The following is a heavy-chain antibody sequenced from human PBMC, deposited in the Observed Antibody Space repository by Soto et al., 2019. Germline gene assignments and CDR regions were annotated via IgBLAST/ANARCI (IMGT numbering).Heavy chain of an antibody. Sequence: SETLSLTCTVSGGSVRSGIYYWSWIRQQPGKELEWIVYVHNSAITNYTPSLKSRVTVSVDTSKNQFSLKLTSVTAADTAVYYCARDSPLSERSFDYWGQGTRVTAPQ. CDR2: VHNSAIT. CDR1: GGSVRSGIYY. J-gene: IGHJ4*02. CDR3: ARDSPLSERSFDY. V-gene: IGHV4-61*01. D-gene: IGHD3-3*02.